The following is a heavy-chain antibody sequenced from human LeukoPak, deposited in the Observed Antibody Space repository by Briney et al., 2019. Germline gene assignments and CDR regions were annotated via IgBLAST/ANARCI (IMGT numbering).Heavy chain of an antibody. Sequence: GGSLRLSCAASGFTFSSYGMHWVRQAPGKGLEWVAVISYDGSNKYYADSVKGRFTISRDNSKNTLYLQMNSLRAEDTAVYSCAKLIVGATSGDYWGQGTLVTVSS. CDR3: AKLIVGATSGDY. J-gene: IGHJ4*02. D-gene: IGHD1-26*01. CDR2: ISYDGSNK. V-gene: IGHV3-30*18. CDR1: GFTFSSYG.